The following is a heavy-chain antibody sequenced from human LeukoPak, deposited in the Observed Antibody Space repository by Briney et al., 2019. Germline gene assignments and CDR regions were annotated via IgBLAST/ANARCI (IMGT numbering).Heavy chain of an antibody. CDR2: ISGSGGST. Sequence: GGSLRLSCAASGFTFSSYAMSWVRQAPGKGLEWVTAISGSGGSTYYADSVKGRFTISRDNSKNTLYLQMNSLRAEDTAVYYCAKDPTLGHYYDSSGGFDYWGQGTLVTVSS. CDR1: GFTFSSYA. CDR3: AKDPTLGHYYDSSGGFDY. J-gene: IGHJ4*02. V-gene: IGHV3-23*01. D-gene: IGHD3-22*01.